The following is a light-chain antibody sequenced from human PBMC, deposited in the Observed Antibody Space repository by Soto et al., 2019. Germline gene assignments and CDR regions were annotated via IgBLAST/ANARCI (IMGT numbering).Light chain of an antibody. CDR1: QTISSW. CDR2: AAS. CDR3: QQYNSYSWT. J-gene: IGKJ1*01. Sequence: DIPMTQSPSTLSGSVGDRVTITFRASQTISSWLAWYQQKPGKAPKLLIYAASSLQSGVPSRFSGSGSGTKFTLTIASLQPDDFATYYCQQYNSYSWTFGQGTKVDIK. V-gene: IGKV1-5*01.